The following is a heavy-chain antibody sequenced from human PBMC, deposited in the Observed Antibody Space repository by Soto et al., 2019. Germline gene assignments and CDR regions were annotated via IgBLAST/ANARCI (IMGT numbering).Heavy chain of an antibody. J-gene: IGHJ6*03. Sequence: PSETLSLTCTVSGGSISSSSYYWGWIRQPPGKGLEWIGSIYYSGSTYYKPSLKSRVTISVDTSKNQFSLKLSSVTAADTSVYYCARHIAARPGHYYYYMDVWGKGTTVTVSS. CDR1: GGSISSSSYY. V-gene: IGHV4-39*01. CDR3: ARHIAARPGHYYYYMDV. CDR2: IYYSGST. D-gene: IGHD6-6*01.